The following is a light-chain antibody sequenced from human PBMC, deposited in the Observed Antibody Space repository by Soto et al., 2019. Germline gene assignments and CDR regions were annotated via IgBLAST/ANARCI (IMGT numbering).Light chain of an antibody. J-gene: IGKJ1*01. V-gene: IGKV1-12*01. CDR1: QGISSW. Sequence: DIQVTQSPSSVSASVGDRVTITCRASQGISSWLAWYQHKPGQAPKLLIYAASSLQSGVPSRFSGSGSGTEFTLTISSLQPEDFATYYCQQANTFPWTFGQGTMVEIK. CDR2: AAS. CDR3: QQANTFPWT.